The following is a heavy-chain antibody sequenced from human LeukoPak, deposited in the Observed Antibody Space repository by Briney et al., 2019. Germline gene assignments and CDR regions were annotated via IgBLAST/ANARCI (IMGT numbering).Heavy chain of an antibody. V-gene: IGHV3-23*01. J-gene: IGHJ3*02. CDR3: AKAYYGSGSYASDAFDI. D-gene: IGHD3-10*01. Sequence: GGSLRLSCAAPGFTFSSYAMSWVRQAPGKGLEWVSGISGSGGSTYYADSVKGRFTISRDNSKNTLYLQMNSLRAEDTAVYYCAKAYYGSGSYASDAFDIWGQGTMVAVSS. CDR1: GFTFSSYA. CDR2: ISGSGGST.